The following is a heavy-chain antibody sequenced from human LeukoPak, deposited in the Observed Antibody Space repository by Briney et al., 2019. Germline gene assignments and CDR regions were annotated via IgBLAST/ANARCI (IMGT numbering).Heavy chain of an antibody. CDR1: GFTFSSYW. D-gene: IGHD3-10*01. J-gene: IGHJ5*02. Sequence: SGGSLRLSCAASGFTFSSYWMHWVRQAPGKGLEWVSSISSSSSYIYYAGSVKGRFTISRDNAKNSLYLQMNSLRAEDTAVYYCARGQGVRGVTTFDPWGQGTLVTVSS. V-gene: IGHV3-21*01. CDR3: ARGQGVRGVTTFDP. CDR2: ISSSSSYI.